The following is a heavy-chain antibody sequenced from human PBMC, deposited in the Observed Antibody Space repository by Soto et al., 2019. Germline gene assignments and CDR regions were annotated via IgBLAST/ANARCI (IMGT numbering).Heavy chain of an antibody. J-gene: IGHJ4*02. CDR1: GGSISSSSYY. CDR2: IYYSGST. D-gene: IGHD2-15*01. Sequence: SETLSLTCTVSGGSISSSSYYWGWIRQPPGKGLEWIGSIYYSGSTYYNPSLKSRVTISVDTSKNQFSLKLSSVTAADTAVYYCASTPPKYCSGGSCYFIRSSYYFDYWGQGTLVTVSS. CDR3: ASTPPKYCSGGSCYFIRSSYYFDY. V-gene: IGHV4-39*01.